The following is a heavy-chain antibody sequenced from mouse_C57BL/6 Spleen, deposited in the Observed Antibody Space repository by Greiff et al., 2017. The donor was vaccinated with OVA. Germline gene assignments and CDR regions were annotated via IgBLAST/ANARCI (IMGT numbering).Heavy chain of an antibody. CDR1: GYTFTSYW. Sequence: QVQLQQPGAELVKPGASVKLSCKASGYTFTSYWMHWVKQRPGQGLEWIGMIHPNSGSTNYNEKFKSKATLTVDKSSSTAYMQLSSLTSEDSAVYYCARVTAQDRFAYWAKGLWSLSLQ. D-gene: IGHD3-2*02. J-gene: IGHJ3*01. CDR3: ARVTAQDRFAY. CDR2: IHPNSGST. V-gene: IGHV1-64*01.